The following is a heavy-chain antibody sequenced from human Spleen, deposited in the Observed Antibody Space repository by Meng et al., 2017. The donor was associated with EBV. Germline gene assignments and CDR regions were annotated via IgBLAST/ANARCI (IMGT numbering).Heavy chain of an antibody. CDR2: INGDGSNT. CDR1: GFTFSTYW. V-gene: IGHV3-74*01. Sequence: VQLVESGGALVQPGGSLRLSCAASGFTFSTYWMHWVRQAPGKGLVWISRINGDGSNTNYADSVKGRFTISRDNAKNTLYLQMNSLRAEDTAVYYCARSYDYTLWLDYWGQGTLVTVSS. J-gene: IGHJ4*02. CDR3: ARSYDYTLWLDY. D-gene: IGHD4/OR15-4a*01.